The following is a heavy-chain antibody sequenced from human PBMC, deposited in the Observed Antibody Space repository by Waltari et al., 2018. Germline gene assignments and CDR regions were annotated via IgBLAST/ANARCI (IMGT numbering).Heavy chain of an antibody. V-gene: IGHV4-34*01. CDR1: GGSFSGYY. J-gene: IGHJ6*02. D-gene: IGHD6-19*01. CDR3: ARGSRPGIAVAHYYYYYGMDV. CDR2: INHSGSK. Sequence: QVQLQQWGAGLLKPSETLSLTCAVYGGSFSGYYWSWIRQPPGTGLEWIGEINHSGSKNYNPPRKGRGTISVDTSKNQFSLKLSSVTAADTAVYYCARGSRPGIAVAHYYYYYGMDVWGQGTTVTVSS.